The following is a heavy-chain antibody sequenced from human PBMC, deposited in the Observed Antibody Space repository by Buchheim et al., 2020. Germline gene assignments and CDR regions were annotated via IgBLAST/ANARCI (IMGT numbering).Heavy chain of an antibody. CDR3: ARVVITFGGVLYFDY. Sequence: QVQLQESGPGLVKPSQTLSLTCAVSGGSISSGGYSWSWIRQPPRKGLEWIGYIYYSGSTYYNPSLKSRVTISVDTSTNQFSLKLSSVTAADTAVYYCARVVITFGGVLYFDYWGQGTL. D-gene: IGHD3-16*01. CDR1: GGSISSGGYS. V-gene: IGHV4-30-4*07. J-gene: IGHJ4*02. CDR2: IYYSGST.